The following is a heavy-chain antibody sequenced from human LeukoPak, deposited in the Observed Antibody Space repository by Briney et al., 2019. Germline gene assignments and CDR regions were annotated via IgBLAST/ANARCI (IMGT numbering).Heavy chain of an antibody. V-gene: IGHV1-8*01. Sequence: ASVKVSCKASGYTFTSYDINWVRQATGEGLEWMGWMNPNSGNTGYAQKFQGRVTMTRNTSISTAYMELSSLRSEDTAVYYCARPRRYCSGGSCYYFDYWGRGTLVTVSS. CDR2: MNPNSGNT. CDR3: ARPRRYCSGGSCYYFDY. CDR1: GYTFTSYD. J-gene: IGHJ4*02. D-gene: IGHD2-15*01.